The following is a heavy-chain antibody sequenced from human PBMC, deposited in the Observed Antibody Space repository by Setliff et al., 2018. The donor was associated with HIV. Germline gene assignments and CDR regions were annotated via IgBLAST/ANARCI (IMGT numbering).Heavy chain of an antibody. J-gene: IGHJ5*02. V-gene: IGHV1-69*10. D-gene: IGHD2-15*01. CDR3: ARAYSGGSCYGGEYWFDP. Sequence: SVKVSCKASGGTFSSYVINWVRQAPGQGLEWMGGAIPMLGIANHVHKFQGRVTITADKSTSTAYMELNSLRSEDTAVYYCARAYSGGSCYGGEYWFDPWGQGTLVTVSS. CDR1: GGTFSSYV. CDR2: AIPMLGIA.